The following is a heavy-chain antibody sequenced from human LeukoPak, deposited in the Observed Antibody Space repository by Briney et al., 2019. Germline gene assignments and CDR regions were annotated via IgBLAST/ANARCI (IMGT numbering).Heavy chain of an antibody. CDR3: AKDRDYYFEY. J-gene: IGHJ4*02. CDR1: GFTFGDYV. Sequence: QPGGSLRLSCAASGFTFGDYVMHWVRHTPAKGLEWVSLISWDGGSTSYADSVKGRSTISRDNSKNSLYLQMNTLRPEDTALYYCAKDRDYYFEYWGQGTPVTVSS. V-gene: IGHV3-43D*04. CDR2: ISWDGGST. D-gene: IGHD3/OR15-3a*01.